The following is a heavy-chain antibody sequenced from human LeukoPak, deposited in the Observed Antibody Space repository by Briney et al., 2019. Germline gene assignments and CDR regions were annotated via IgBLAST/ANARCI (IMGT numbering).Heavy chain of an antibody. CDR3: ARGYGSGSYPFDY. J-gene: IGHJ4*02. CDR2: IYSGGST. D-gene: IGHD3-10*01. Sequence: AGGSLRLSCAATGFTFSTYWMSWVRQVPGKGLEWVSVIYSGGSTYYADSVKGRFTISRDNSKNTLYLQMNSLRAEDTAVYYCARGYGSGSYPFDYWGQGTLVTVSS. CDR1: GFTFSTYW. V-gene: IGHV3-53*01.